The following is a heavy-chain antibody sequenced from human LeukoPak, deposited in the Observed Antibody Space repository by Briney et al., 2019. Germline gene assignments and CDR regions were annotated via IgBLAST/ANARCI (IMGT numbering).Heavy chain of an antibody. CDR2: IYYSGST. D-gene: IGHD2-2*01. Sequence: SETLSLTCTVSGGSISSSSYYWGWIRQPPGKGLEWIGSIYYSGSTYYNPSLKSRVTISVDTSKNQFSLKLSSVTAADTAVYYCARLPAAMPRRDSWFDPWGQGTLVTVSS. V-gene: IGHV4-39*01. CDR3: ARLPAAMPRRDSWFDP. CDR1: GGSISSSSYY. J-gene: IGHJ5*02.